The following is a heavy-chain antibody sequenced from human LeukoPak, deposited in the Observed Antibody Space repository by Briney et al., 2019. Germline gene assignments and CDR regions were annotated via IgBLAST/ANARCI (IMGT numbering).Heavy chain of an antibody. D-gene: IGHD1-1*01. J-gene: IGHJ5*02. V-gene: IGHV5-51*01. Sequence: GESLKISCKGSGYSFTSYWIAWVRQMPGKGLEWMGIIYPDDSDTRYSPSFQGQVTISADKSITTAYLQWSSLQASDTAMYYCARLGGTTGTTGSKTPRFDPWGQGTLVTVSS. CDR3: ARLGGTTGTTGSKTPRFDP. CDR1: GYSFTSYW. CDR2: IYPDDSDT.